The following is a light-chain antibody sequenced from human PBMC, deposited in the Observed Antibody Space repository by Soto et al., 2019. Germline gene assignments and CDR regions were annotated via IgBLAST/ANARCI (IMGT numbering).Light chain of an antibody. J-gene: IGKJ2*01. V-gene: IGKV3-20*01. Sequence: EIVLTQSPGSLSLSPGQRGTLSCRESQRVANDYVDRYQHKFGQAPRLLISRSSRRATGVPDSFRGSGSGTDFTLTISRVEPEDFAVYFCQQFGYSPRTFGQGTKLQLK. CDR3: QQFGYSPRT. CDR2: RSS. CDR1: QRVANDY.